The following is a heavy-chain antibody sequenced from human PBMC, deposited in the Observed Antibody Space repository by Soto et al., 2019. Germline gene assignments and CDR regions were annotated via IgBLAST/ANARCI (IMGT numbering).Heavy chain of an antibody. CDR3: AHSIAPRLFDS. V-gene: IGHV2-5*02. Sequence: QITLKESGPTLVKPTQTLTLTCSFSGFSLSTSGVGVGWIRQPPGKALEWLALIYWDDDKRYSPSLRSRLTITKDTSKNQVVLIMTDMDPVDTATHYCAHSIAPRLFDSWGQGTLVTVSS. CDR1: GFSLSTSGVG. D-gene: IGHD6-13*01. J-gene: IGHJ4*02. CDR2: IYWDDDK.